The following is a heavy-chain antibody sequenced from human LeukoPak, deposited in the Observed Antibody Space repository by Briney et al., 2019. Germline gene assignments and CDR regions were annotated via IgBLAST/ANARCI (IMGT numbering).Heavy chain of an antibody. CDR2: IRGSAGGT. J-gene: IGHJ3*02. V-gene: IGHV3-23*01. Sequence: GGSLRLSCAASGFTFSNYAMMWLRQAPGKGPEWVSFIRGSAGGTDYADSVRGRFTISRDNSKNTLYLQMNSLRAEDTAVYHCVKSAGKDGYRDVFDIWGQGTVVTVSS. CDR1: GFTFSNYA. D-gene: IGHD5-24*01. CDR3: VKSAGKDGYRDVFDI.